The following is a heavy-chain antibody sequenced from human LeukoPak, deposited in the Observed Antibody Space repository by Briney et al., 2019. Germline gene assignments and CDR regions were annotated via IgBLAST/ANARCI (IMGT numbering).Heavy chain of an antibody. V-gene: IGHV4-34*01. CDR2: VNHSGTA. D-gene: IGHD1-26*01. CDR3: ASLNPFSGRRNAFDI. CDR1: GGSFSGYY. Sequence: SETLSLTCAVHGGSFSGYYWSWIRQPPGQGLEWIGEVNHSGTARYNPSLESRVTISVDTTKSQSSLNVYFVTAADTAVYYCASLNPFSGRRNAFDIWGQGAMVTVSS. J-gene: IGHJ3*02.